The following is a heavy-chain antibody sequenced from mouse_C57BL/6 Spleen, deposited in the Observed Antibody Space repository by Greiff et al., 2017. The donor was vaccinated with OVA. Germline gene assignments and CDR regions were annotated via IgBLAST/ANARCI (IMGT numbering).Heavy chain of an antibody. Sequence: EVHLVESGEGLVKPGGSLKLSCAASGFTFSSYAMSWVRQTPEKRLEWVAYISSGGDYIYYADTVKGRFTISRDKARNTLYLQMSSLKSEDTAMYYCTREVYGSSDYFDYWGQGTTLTVSS. CDR2: ISSGGDYI. CDR1: GFTFSSYA. J-gene: IGHJ2*01. D-gene: IGHD1-1*01. CDR3: TREVYGSSDYFDY. V-gene: IGHV5-9-1*02.